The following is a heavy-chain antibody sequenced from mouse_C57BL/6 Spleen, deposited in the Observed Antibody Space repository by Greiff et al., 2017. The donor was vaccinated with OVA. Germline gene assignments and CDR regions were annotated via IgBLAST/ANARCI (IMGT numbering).Heavy chain of an antibody. Sequence: EVKLVESEGGLVQPGSSMKLSCTASGFTFSDYYMAWVRQVPEKGLEWVANINYDGSSTYYLDSLKSRFIISRDNAKNILYLQMSSLKSEDTATYYCASVYDYSYDYWGKGTTLTVAS. CDR1: GFTFSDYY. V-gene: IGHV5-16*01. CDR2: INYDGSST. CDR3: ASVYDYSYDY. D-gene: IGHD2-4*01. J-gene: IGHJ2*01.